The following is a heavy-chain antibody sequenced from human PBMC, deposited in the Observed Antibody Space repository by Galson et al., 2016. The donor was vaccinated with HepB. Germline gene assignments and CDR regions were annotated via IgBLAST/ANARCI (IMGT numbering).Heavy chain of an antibody. CDR2: TYYRSKWYK. V-gene: IGHV6-1*01. Sequence: CAISGDSVSTNSADWNWIRQSPSRGLEWLGRTYYRSKWYKDYAVSVKGRITINPDTSKNKFSLHLNYVTPEDTAVYYCARWYSSSWEYFDYWGQGTLVTVSS. J-gene: IGHJ4*02. CDR1: GDSVSTNSAD. CDR3: ARWYSSSWEYFDY. D-gene: IGHD6-13*01.